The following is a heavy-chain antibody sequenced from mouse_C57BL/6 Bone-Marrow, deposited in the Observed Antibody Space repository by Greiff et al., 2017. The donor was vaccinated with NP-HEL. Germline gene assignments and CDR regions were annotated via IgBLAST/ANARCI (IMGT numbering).Heavy chain of an antibody. J-gene: IGHJ4*01. CDR3: ARSAYGSSYAMDY. CDR2: ISYSGST. Sequence: DVKLVESGPGLAKPSQTLSLTCSVTGYSITSDYWNWIRKFPGNKLEYMGYISYSGSTYYTPSLKSRISITRDTSKNQYYLQLNSVTTEDTATYYCARSAYGSSYAMDYWGQGTSVTVSA. CDR1: GYSITSDY. V-gene: IGHV3-8*01. D-gene: IGHD1-1*01.